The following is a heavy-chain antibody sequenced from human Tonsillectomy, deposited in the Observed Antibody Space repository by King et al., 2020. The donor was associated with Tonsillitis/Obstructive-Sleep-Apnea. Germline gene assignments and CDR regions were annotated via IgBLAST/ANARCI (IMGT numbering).Heavy chain of an antibody. V-gene: IGHV3-48*02. CDR2: ISSSSSTI. D-gene: IGHD6-19*01. CDR3: ARARQWLAPGGGYYFDY. Sequence: VQLVESGGGLVQPGGSLRLSCAASGFTFSSYSMNWVRQAPGKGLEWVSYISSSSSTIYYADSVKGRFTISRDNAKNSLYLQMNSLRDEDTAVYYCARARQWLAPGGGYYFDYWGQGTLVTVSS. J-gene: IGHJ4*02. CDR1: GFTFSSYS.